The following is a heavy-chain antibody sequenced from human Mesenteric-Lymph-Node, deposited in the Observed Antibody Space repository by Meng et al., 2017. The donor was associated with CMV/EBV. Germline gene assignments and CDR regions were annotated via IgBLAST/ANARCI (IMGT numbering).Heavy chain of an antibody. J-gene: IGHJ5*02. V-gene: IGHV3-66*02. D-gene: IGHD3/OR15-3a*01. CDR1: GFTFSDYY. CDR2: IYSGGSR. Sequence: ETLSLTCAASGFTFSDYYMSWVRQAPGKGLEWVSVIYSGGSRYYEDSLKGRFTISRDDSKNTLYLQMNSLRVEDTAVYYCARDLGQWTDLWGQGTLVTVSS. CDR3: ARDLGQWTDL.